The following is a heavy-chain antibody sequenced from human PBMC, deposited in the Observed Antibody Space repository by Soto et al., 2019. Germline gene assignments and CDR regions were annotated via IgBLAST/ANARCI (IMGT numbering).Heavy chain of an antibody. Sequence: GASVKVSCKASGGTFISYAISAVRQAPGQGLEWMGGIIPIFGTANYAQKFQGRVTITADESTSTAYMELSSLRSEDTAVYYCARDFGYSYGYDYWGQGTLVTVSS. V-gene: IGHV1-69*13. CDR1: GGTFISYA. J-gene: IGHJ4*02. CDR2: IIPIFGTA. CDR3: ARDFGYSYGYDY. D-gene: IGHD5-18*01.